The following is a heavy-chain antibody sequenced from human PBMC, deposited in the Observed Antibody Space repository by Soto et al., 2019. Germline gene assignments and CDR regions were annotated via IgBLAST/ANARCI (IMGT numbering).Heavy chain of an antibody. J-gene: IGHJ4*02. CDR3: ARGGHVMVVVAPNDY. D-gene: IGHD2-21*01. CDR1: GYSLNTYY. V-gene: IGHV1-46*02. CDR2: INPAGGYA. Sequence: QVQLVQSGAEVRKPGASVKVSCRASGYSLNTYYIHWVRQVPGQGLGWMGMINPAGGYATYAQEFLGRVTMSSDTSTSTVYMEVSSLRSEDTALYYCARGGHVMVVVAPNDYWGQGTLVTVSS.